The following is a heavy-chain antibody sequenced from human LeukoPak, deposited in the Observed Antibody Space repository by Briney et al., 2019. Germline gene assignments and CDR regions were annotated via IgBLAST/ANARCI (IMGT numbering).Heavy chain of an antibody. CDR3: AKDEAGYSSE. J-gene: IGHJ1*01. CDR2: ITSDGGTT. D-gene: IGHD6-19*01. Sequence: GSLILSCAASGFTFSSYAMHWIRQAPGKGLEHVSSITSDGGTTYYANSVKGRFTISRDNSKNMVYLQMGSLRDEDMSVYYCAKDEAGYSSEWGQGTLVTASS. V-gene: IGHV3-64*01. CDR1: GFTFSSYA.